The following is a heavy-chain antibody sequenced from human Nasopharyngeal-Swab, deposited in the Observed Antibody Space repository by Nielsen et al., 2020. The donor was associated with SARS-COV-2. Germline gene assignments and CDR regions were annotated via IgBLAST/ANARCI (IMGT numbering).Heavy chain of an antibody. CDR2: ISPSSSDT. J-gene: IGHJ6*02. CDR3: ARGHYGLDV. CDR1: GFTFSDHY. Sequence: GESLKISCAASGFTFSDHYMTWIRQAPGKGLEWVLYISPSSSDTNYADSVKGRFTISRDNAKNSLYLQMSSLRAEDTAVYYCARGHYGLDVWGQGTTVTVSS. V-gene: IGHV3-11*06.